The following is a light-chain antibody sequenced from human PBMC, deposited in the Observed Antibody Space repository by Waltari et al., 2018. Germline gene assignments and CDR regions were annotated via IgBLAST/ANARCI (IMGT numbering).Light chain of an antibody. V-gene: IGKV1-5*03. J-gene: IGKJ4*01. Sequence: DIQMTQSPSTLSASVGDRVTITCRASQSIGSSLAWYQQKPGKAPKGVIYEASSLESGVPSRFSGSGSGTEFTLTISSLQPDDFATYYCQQCNSYLLTFGGGTKVEIK. CDR3: QQCNSYLLT. CDR2: EAS. CDR1: QSIGSS.